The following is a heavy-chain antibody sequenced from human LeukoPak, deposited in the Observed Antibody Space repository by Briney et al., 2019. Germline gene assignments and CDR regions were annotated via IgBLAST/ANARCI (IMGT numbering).Heavy chain of an antibody. D-gene: IGHD1-26*01. CDR2: IHYSGST. CDR1: GGSISSSTYY. V-gene: IGHV4-39*01. Sequence: SETLSLTCTVSGGSISSSTYYWGWIRQPPGKGLEWIGSIHYSGSTYYSPSLKSRVTISEDTSKNQFSLKLTSVTAADTAVYFCARSGKYYDFDYWGQGTLVTVSS. CDR3: ARSGKYYDFDY. J-gene: IGHJ4*02.